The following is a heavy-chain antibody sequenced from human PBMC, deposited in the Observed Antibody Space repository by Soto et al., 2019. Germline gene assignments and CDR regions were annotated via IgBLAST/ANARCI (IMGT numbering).Heavy chain of an antibody. CDR2: ISYDGSNK. D-gene: IGHD2-15*01. Sequence: GGSLRLSCAASGFTFSSYAMHWVRQAPGKGLEWVAVISYDGSNKYYADSVKGRFTISRDNSKNTLYLQMNSLRAEDTAVYYCAKGGGRYCSGGSCYPFAWGQGTMVTVSS. CDR1: GFTFSSYA. V-gene: IGHV3-30*14. J-gene: IGHJ3*01. CDR3: AKGGGRYCSGGSCYPFA.